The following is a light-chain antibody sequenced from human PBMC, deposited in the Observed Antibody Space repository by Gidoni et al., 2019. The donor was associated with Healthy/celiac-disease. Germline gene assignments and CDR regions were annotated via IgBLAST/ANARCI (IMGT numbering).Light chain of an antibody. CDR3: MQALQTPKT. V-gene: IGKV2-28*01. Sequence: DIVMTQSPLSLPVTPGEPASISCRSSHSLLHSNGYNYLDWYLQQPGQSPQLLIYLGSNRASGVPDRFSGSGSGTDFTLKISRVEAEDVGVYYCMQALQTPKTFGQGTKVEIK. J-gene: IGKJ1*01. CDR1: HSLLHSNGYNY. CDR2: LGS.